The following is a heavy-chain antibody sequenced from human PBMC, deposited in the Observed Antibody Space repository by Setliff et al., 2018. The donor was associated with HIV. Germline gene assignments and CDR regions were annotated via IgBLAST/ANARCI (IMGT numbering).Heavy chain of an antibody. J-gene: IGHJ5*02. CDR2: IYVGGSV. D-gene: IGHD3-3*01. Sequence: SETLSLTCTVSGGSISSSSYYWSWIRQPAGKGLELIGHIYVGGSVIYNPSLASRVTISMVPSKNQFSLDLSSVTAADTAKYYCARAKTIGVSAVFFDPWGQGRPVTVSS. CDR1: GGSISSSSYY. CDR3: ARAKTIGVSAVFFDP. V-gene: IGHV4-61*09.